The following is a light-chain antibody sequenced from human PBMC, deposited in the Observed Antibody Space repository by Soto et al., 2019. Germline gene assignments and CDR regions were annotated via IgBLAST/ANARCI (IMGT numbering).Light chain of an antibody. CDR2: ELS. V-gene: IGLV2-8*01. CDR3: SSYAGSNNFVV. Sequence: QSVLTQPPSASGSPGQSVTISCTGTSSDIGGYNYVSWYQQHPGKAPKLMIYELSKRPSGVPDRFSGSKSGNTASLTVFGLQAEDEADYYCSSYAGSNNFVVFGGGTKLTVL. CDR1: SSDIGGYNY. J-gene: IGLJ2*01.